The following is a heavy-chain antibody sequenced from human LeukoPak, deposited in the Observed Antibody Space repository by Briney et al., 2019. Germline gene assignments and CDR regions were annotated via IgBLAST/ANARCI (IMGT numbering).Heavy chain of an antibody. J-gene: IGHJ2*01. V-gene: IGHV4-59*01. Sequence: PSETLSLTCTVSGGSISSYYWSWIRQPPGKGLEWIGYIHYSGSNNYNPSLKSRVTTSVDTSKNQFSLKLTSVTAADTAVYYCARDSPMVRGVIGYFDLWGRGTLVTVSS. CDR2: IHYSGSN. D-gene: IGHD3-10*01. CDR1: GGSISSYY. CDR3: ARDSPMVRGVIGYFDL.